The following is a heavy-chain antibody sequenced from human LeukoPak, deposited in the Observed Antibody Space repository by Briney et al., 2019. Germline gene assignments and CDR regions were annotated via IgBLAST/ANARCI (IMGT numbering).Heavy chain of an antibody. CDR2: INSDGSST. CDR1: GFTFSSYG. J-gene: IGHJ4*02. Sequence: PGGSLRLSCAASGFTFSSYGMHWVRQAPGKGLVWVSRINSDGSSTSYADSVKGRFTISRDNAKNTLYLQMNSLRAEDTAVYYCAREGGSYADWGYFDYWGQGTLVTVSS. D-gene: IGHD3-16*01. CDR3: AREGGSYADWGYFDY. V-gene: IGHV3-74*01.